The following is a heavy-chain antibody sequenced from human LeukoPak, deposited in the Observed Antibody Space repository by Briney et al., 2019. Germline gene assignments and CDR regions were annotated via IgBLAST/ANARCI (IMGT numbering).Heavy chain of an antibody. Sequence: ASVKVSCKASGYTFTSYGISWVRQAPGQGLEWMGWINPNSGGTNYAQKFQGRVTMTRDTSISTAYMELSRLRSDDTAVYYCARDLHPARPYYFDYWGQGTLVTVSS. CDR2: INPNSGGT. V-gene: IGHV1-2*02. D-gene: IGHD6-6*01. J-gene: IGHJ4*02. CDR3: ARDLHPARPYYFDY. CDR1: GYTFTSYG.